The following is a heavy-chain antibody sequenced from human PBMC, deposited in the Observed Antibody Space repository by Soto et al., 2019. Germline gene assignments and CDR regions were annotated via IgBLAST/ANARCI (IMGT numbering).Heavy chain of an antibody. CDR3: AITGLYCSSTSCYAPRRTGWFDP. Sequence: GESLKISCKGSGYSFTSYWIGWVRQMPGKGLEWMGIIYPGDSDTRYSPSFQGQVTISADKSISTAYLQWSSLKASDTAMYYCAITGLYCSSTSCYAPRRTGWFDPWGQGTLVTVSS. CDR1: GYSFTSYW. D-gene: IGHD2-2*01. V-gene: IGHV5-51*01. J-gene: IGHJ5*02. CDR2: IYPGDSDT.